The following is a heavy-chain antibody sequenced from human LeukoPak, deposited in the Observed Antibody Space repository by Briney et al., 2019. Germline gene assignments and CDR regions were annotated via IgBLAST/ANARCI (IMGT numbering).Heavy chain of an antibody. V-gene: IGHV3-30-3*01. CDR2: ISYDGSNK. CDR1: GFTFSSYA. J-gene: IGHJ4*02. D-gene: IGHD1-14*01. Sequence: GRSLRLSCAVSGFTFSSYAMHWVRQAPGKGLEWVAVISYDGSNKYYADSVKGRFTISRDNSKNTLYLQMNSLRAEDTAVYYCTRDPLRREAYYFDYWGQGTLVTVSS. CDR3: TRDPLRREAYYFDY.